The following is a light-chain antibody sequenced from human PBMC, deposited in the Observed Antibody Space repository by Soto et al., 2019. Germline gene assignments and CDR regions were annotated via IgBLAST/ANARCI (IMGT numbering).Light chain of an antibody. CDR3: QQYSTFPVT. CDR2: EAS. CDR1: QSINKW. V-gene: IGKV1-5*03. J-gene: IGKJ5*01. Sequence: DIQMTQSPSTLSASVGDRVTITCRASQSINKWLAWFQQRPGEAPKVLIYEASNLERGVPSRFSGSGSGTEITLTISSLQPDDFATYYCQQYSTFPVTFGQGTRLEIK.